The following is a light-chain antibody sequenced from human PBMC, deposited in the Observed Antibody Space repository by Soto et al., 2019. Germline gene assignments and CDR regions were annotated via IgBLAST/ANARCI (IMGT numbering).Light chain of an antibody. Sequence: EIVMTQSPATLSVSPGERATLSCRASQSVSDNLAWYQKKPGQAPRLLIYGASTRATGIPARFSGSGSGTEFTLTISSLQSEDFEIYYCQQSNNWPYTFGQGTKVDIK. J-gene: IGKJ2*01. CDR1: QSVSDN. CDR3: QQSNNWPYT. V-gene: IGKV3-15*01. CDR2: GAS.